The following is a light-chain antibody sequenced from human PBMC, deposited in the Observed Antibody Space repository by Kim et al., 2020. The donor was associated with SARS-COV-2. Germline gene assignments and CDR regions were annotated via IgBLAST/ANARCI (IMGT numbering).Light chain of an antibody. CDR3: QQYNSSPLT. CDR2: KAS. J-gene: IGKJ4*01. Sequence: DIQMTQSPSTLSASVGDRVTITCRASQSISSWLAWYQQKPGKAPKLLIYKASSLESGVPSRFSGSGSGTEFTLTISSLQPDDFATYHCQQYNSSPLTFGGGTKVDIK. CDR1: QSISSW. V-gene: IGKV1-5*03.